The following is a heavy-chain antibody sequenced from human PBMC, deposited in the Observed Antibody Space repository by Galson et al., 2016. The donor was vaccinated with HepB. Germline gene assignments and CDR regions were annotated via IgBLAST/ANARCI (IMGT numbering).Heavy chain of an antibody. V-gene: IGHV7-4-1*04. CDR3: ARDRGGWADY. CDR1: EYTFTAYG. CDR2: INTDTGHP. D-gene: IGHD3-16*01. J-gene: IGHJ4*02. Sequence: SVKVSCKASEYTFTAYGLHWVRQAPGRGLEWMGWINTDTGHPTYAQGFTGRLVFSLDTSVNMAYLQINSLMADDTALYYCARDRGGWADYWGQGTLVTVSS.